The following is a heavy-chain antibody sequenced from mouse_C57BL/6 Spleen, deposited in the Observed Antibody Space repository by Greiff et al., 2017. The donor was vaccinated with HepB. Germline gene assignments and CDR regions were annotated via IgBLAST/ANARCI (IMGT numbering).Heavy chain of an antibody. Sequence: VKPGASVKISCTASGYAFSSSWMTWVKQRPGKGLEWIGRIYPGDGDTNYNGKFKGKATLTADKSSSTAYMQFSSLTSEDSAVYFCARKRENYFDYWGQGTTLTVSS. CDR1: GYAFSSSW. CDR3: ARKRENYFDY. CDR2: IYPGDGDT. V-gene: IGHV1-82*01. J-gene: IGHJ2*01.